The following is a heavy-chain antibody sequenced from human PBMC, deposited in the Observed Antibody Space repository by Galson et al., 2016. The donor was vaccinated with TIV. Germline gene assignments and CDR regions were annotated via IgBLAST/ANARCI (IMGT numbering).Heavy chain of an antibody. D-gene: IGHD2/OR15-2a*01. CDR1: GFKFTDFA. J-gene: IGHJ3*01. CDR2: ITGSGGRT. V-gene: IGHV3-23*01. Sequence: SLRLSCAASGFKFTDFAMDWVRQPPGKGLEWVSGITGSGGRTDYGVSVKGRFIVSRDNSKKTLYLQLNSLTADDTAVYYCVKEPFSTVLYGFDDWGQGTMVTVS. CDR3: VKEPFSTVLYGFDD.